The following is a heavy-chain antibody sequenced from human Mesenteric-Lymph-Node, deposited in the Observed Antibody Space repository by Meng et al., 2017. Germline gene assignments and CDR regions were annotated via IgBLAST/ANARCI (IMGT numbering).Heavy chain of an antibody. Sequence: SQTRSLTGAVYGGSFSGYYWSWIRQPPGKGLEWIGEINHSGSTNYNPSLKSRVTISVDTSKNQFSLKLSSVTAADTAVYYCARGRQRPTGSGSYYGEYDYWGQGTLVTVSS. CDR2: INHSGST. CDR1: GGSFSGYY. CDR3: ARGRQRPTGSGSYYGEYDY. J-gene: IGHJ4*02. V-gene: IGHV4-34*01. D-gene: IGHD1-26*01.